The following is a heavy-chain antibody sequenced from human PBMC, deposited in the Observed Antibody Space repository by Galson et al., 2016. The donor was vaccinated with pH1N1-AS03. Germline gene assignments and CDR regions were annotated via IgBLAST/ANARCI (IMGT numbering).Heavy chain of an antibody. D-gene: IGHD4-11*01. J-gene: IGHJ4*02. CDR1: GYTFTTYY. Sequence: SVKVSCKASGYTFTTYYIHWVRQAPGQGLEWVGIMNPSDGHTKYAQNFQGRVTLTRDTSTTTVYLELSSLRSEDTAVYYCARDGGYSNSSPMGYFDYWGQGTLVTVSS. CDR2: MNPSDGHT. CDR3: ARDGGYSNSSPMGYFDY. V-gene: IGHV1-46*01.